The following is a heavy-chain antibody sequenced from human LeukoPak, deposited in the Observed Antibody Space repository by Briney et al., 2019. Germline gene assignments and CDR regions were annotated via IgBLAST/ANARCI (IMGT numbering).Heavy chain of an antibody. CDR2: ISNSGST. V-gene: IGHV4-61*01. D-gene: IGHD3-22*01. J-gene: IGHJ4*02. CDR3: ARSPSGYRFDS. CDR1: GGYVNRGTFF. Sequence: SETLSLTCAVSGGYVNRGTFFWTWIRKPPGKGLEWIGYISNSGSTNYHPSLKSRVTISSDTSKTQFTLKLTSVTAADTAVYYCARSPSGYRFDSWGQGTLVTDSS.